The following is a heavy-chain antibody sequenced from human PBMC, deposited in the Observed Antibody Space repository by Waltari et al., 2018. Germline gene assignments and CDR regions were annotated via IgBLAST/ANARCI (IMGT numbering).Heavy chain of an antibody. D-gene: IGHD6-13*01. J-gene: IGHJ4*02. CDR1: GYSISSGYY. CDR3: ARDYSS. CDR2: IYHSGST. Sequence: QVQLQESGPGLVKPSETLSLTCAGSGYSISSGYYWGWIRQPPGKGLEWIGSIYHSGSTYSNPSLTSRVTISVDTSKTQFSLKLSSVTAADTAVYYCARDYSSWGQGTLVTVSS. V-gene: IGHV4-38-2*02.